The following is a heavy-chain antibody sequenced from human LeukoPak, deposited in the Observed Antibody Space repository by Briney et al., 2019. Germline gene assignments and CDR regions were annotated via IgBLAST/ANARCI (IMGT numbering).Heavy chain of an antibody. CDR2: ISASGGST. CDR1: GFTFSSYA. D-gene: IGHD3-10*01. J-gene: IGHJ4*02. V-gene: IGHV3-23*01. Sequence: GGSLKPSCEGSGFTFSSYAMSWVRQAPGKGLEWVSAISASGGSTYYADSVKGRFTISRDNSKNTMYLQMNSLRAEDTAVYYCAKDRGNYYGSGSYFPYWGQGTLVTVSS. CDR3: AKDRGNYYGSGSYFPY.